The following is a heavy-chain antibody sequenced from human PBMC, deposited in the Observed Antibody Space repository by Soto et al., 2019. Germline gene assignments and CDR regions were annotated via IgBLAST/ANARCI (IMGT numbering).Heavy chain of an antibody. Sequence: ASVKVSCKASGYTFTNNDVSWVRQATGQGLEWMGWMNPGSGDTGYAQKFQGRVTMTRDISIATAYMELNSLTSEDTAIYYCARMESFGSLNWFNPWGQGTLVTVSS. CDR3: ARMESFGSLNWFNP. V-gene: IGHV1-8*02. CDR1: GYTFTNND. D-gene: IGHD5-18*01. J-gene: IGHJ5*02. CDR2: MNPGSGDT.